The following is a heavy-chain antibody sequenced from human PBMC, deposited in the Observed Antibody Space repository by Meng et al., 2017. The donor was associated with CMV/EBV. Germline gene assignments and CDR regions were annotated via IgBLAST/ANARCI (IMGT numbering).Heavy chain of an antibody. V-gene: IGHV4-30-4*08. CDR1: GGSISSGDYY. J-gene: IGHJ4*02. D-gene: IGHD2/OR15-2a*01. CDR3: ARTGEYPTFDY. CDR2: IYYSGST. Sequence: QVHRQGPGPGLVKPSQTLSLTCTVSGGSISSGDYYWSWIRQPPGKGLEWIGYIYYSGSTYYNPSLKSRVTISVDTSKNQFSLKLSSVTAADTAVYYCARTGEYPTFDYWGQGTLVTVSS.